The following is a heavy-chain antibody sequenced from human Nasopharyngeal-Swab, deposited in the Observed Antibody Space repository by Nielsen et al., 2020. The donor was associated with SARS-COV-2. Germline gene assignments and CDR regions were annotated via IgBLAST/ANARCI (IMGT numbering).Heavy chain of an antibody. CDR1: GFTFSDSA. J-gene: IGHJ4*02. V-gene: IGHV3-73*01. D-gene: IGHD2-15*01. Sequence: SLKIPCAASGFTFSDSALHRVRQASGEGLEWVARNRSKGNNYATAYSASVKGRFIIFRDDPTNTAYLQMNSLKTEDTAMYYCTRCGGGCYSGRDYWGQGTLVTVSS. CDR2: NRSKGNNYAT. CDR3: TRCGGGCYSGRDY.